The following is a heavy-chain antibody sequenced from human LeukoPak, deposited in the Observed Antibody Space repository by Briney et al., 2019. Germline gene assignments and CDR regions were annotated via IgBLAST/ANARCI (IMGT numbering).Heavy chain of an antibody. CDR3: ARQVTFGYAFAYYFDY. V-gene: IGHV4-59*08. D-gene: IGHD5-18*01. CDR1: GGSISSYY. J-gene: IGHJ4*02. CDR2: IYYSGST. Sequence: SETLSLTCTVSGGSISSYYWSWIRQPPGKGLEWIGYIYYSGSTNYNPSLKSRVTMSVDTSKNQFSLKLSSVTAADTAVYYRARQVTFGYAFAYYFDYWGQGSLVTVSS.